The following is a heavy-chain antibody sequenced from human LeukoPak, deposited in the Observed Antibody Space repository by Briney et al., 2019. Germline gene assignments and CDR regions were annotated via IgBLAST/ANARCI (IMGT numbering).Heavy chain of an antibody. D-gene: IGHD3-10*01. CDR2: INHSGST. CDR1: GGSFSGYY. CDR3: ARKRGGYFDY. V-gene: IGHV4-34*01. J-gene: IGHJ4*02. Sequence: SETLSLTCAVYGGSFSGYYWSWIRQPPWKGLEWIGEINHSGSTNYNPSLKSRVTISVDTSKNQFSLKLSSVTAADTAVYYCARKRGGYFDYWGQGTLVTVSS.